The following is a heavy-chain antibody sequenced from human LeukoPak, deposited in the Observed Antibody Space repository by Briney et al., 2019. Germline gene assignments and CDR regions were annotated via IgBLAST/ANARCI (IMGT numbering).Heavy chain of an antibody. CDR1: GYTFNVYA. CDR2: ININGGRT. D-gene: IGHD2-8*01. J-gene: IGHJ4*02. V-gene: IGHV3-64D*09. Sequence: PGGSLRLSCAASGYTFNVYAMHWVRQAPGKGLEYVSSININGGRTYYADSVKGRFTISRDNSKNMLYLQMSSLRAEDTAVYYCVKDKWIDHWGQGTLVTVSS. CDR3: VKDKWIDH.